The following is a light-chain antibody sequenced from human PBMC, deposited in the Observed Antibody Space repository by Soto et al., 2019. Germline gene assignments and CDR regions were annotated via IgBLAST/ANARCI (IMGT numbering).Light chain of an antibody. V-gene: IGKV3-15*01. J-gene: IGKJ1*01. CDR2: GAS. Sequence: EIVITQSSATLSLSPGERATLSCRASQSVSSNLAWYQQRPGQAPRLLIYGASTRATGIPARFSGSGSGTEFTLTISSLQSEDFAVYYCQQYNNWPPWTFGQGTKVDI. CDR3: QQYNNWPPWT. CDR1: QSVSSN.